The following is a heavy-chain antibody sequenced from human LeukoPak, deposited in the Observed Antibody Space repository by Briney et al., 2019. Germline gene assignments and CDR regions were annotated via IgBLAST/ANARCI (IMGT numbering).Heavy chain of an antibody. CDR2: INHSGST. CDR1: GNSISSGDNY. V-gene: IGHV4-39*07. CDR3: ARGVKYWVITFGGVIGRPPLQYFDY. Sequence: PSETLSLTCTVSGNSISSGDNYWSWIRQPPGKGLEWIGEINHSGSTNYNPSLKSRVTISVDTSKNQFSLKLSSVTAADTAVYYCARGVKYWVITFGGVIGRPPLQYFDYWGQGTLVTVSS. J-gene: IGHJ4*02. D-gene: IGHD3-16*02.